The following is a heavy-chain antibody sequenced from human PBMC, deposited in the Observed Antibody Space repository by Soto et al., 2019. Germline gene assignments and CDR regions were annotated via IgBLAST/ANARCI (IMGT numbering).Heavy chain of an antibody. CDR2: IKSKTDGGTT. CDR3: TTDLGRTYYDYVWGSYREADY. J-gene: IGHJ4*02. Sequence: GGSLRLSCAASGFTFSNAWMNWVRQAPGKGLEWVGRIKSKTDGGTTDYAAPVKGRFTISRDVSKNTLYLQMNSLKTEDTAVYYCTTDLGRTYYDYVWGSYREADYWGQGTLVTVSS. CDR1: GFTFSNAW. D-gene: IGHD3-16*02. V-gene: IGHV3-15*07.